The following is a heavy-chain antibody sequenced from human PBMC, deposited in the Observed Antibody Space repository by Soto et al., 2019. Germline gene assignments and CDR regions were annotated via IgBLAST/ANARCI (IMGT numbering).Heavy chain of an antibody. V-gene: IGHV1-18*01. CDR1: GYTFTSYG. D-gene: IGHD6-13*01. CDR3: ARDLSSSSCLDY. Sequence: ASVKVSCKASGYTFTSYGISWVRQAPGQGLEWMGRISAYNGKTNYAQKFQGRVTMTADTSTSTAYMELSSLRSEDTAVYYCARDLSSSSCLDYWGQGTLVTVSS. CDR2: ISAYNGKT. J-gene: IGHJ4*02.